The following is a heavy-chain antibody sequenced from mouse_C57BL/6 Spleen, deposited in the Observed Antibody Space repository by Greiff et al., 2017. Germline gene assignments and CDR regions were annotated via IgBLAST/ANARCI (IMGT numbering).Heavy chain of an antibody. CDR1: GYTFTSYW. D-gene: IGHD1-1*01. J-gene: IGHJ1*03. CDR2: IYPSDSET. V-gene: IGHV1-61*01. CDR3: ARRDYGSSPYWYFDV. Sequence: QVQLQQPGAELVRPGSSVKLSCKASGYTFTSYWLDWVKQRPGQGLEWIGNIYPSDSETHYNQKFKDKATLTVDKSSSTAYMQLSSLPSEDSAVYYCARRDYGSSPYWYFDVWGTGTTVTVSS.